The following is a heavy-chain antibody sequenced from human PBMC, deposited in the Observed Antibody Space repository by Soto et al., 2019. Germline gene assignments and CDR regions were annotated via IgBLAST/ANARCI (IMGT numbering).Heavy chain of an antibody. Sequence: GESLKISCKGSGYTFTNYWIAWVRQMPGKGLVWLGRIDPSDSYTSYSPSFEGHVTISVDNSKNTLYLHMNSLRAEDTAVYYCAKLPQYDILTGYLNYFDYWGQGTLVTVSS. V-gene: IGHV5-10-1*01. CDR3: AKLPQYDILTGYLNYFDY. CDR1: GYTFTNYW. D-gene: IGHD3-9*01. CDR2: IDPSDSYT. J-gene: IGHJ4*02.